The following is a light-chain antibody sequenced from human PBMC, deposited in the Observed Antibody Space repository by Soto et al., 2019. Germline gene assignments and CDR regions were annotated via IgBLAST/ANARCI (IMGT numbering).Light chain of an antibody. CDR3: QQYGTSPRT. V-gene: IGKV3-20*01. CDR2: GAS. Sequence: EIVLTQSPGTLSLSPGERATLSCRASQSVSSDLSWYQQKPGQAPRLLIYGASGRATGIPDRFSGSESGTDFTLTISRLEAEDSAVYYCQQYGTSPRTFGQGTKVDIK. J-gene: IGKJ1*01. CDR1: QSVSSD.